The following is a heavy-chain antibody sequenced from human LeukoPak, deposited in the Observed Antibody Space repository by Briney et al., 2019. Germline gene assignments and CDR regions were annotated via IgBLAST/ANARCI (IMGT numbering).Heavy chain of an antibody. V-gene: IGHV4-59*08. CDR2: IYSNGIT. J-gene: IGHJ4*02. CDR3: ARQGDSSGNFDN. Sequence: SETLSLTCAVSGRSISGYYWSWIRQPPGKGLEWIGYIYSNGITKYNASLKSRLTISIDTSKNKFSLKLNSVTAADTAVYYCARQGDSSGNFDNLGQGTVVTVSS. D-gene: IGHD3-22*01. CDR1: GRSISGYY.